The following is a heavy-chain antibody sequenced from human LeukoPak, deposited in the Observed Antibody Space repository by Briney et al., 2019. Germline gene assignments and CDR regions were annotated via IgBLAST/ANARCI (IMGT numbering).Heavy chain of an antibody. Sequence: ASVEVSCKASGYTFTGYYMHWVRQAPGQGLEWMGWINPNSGGTNYAQKFQGRVTMTRDTSISTAYMELSRLRSDDTAVYYCARVGSYMVRGVIPFDYWGQGTLVTVSS. D-gene: IGHD3-10*01. J-gene: IGHJ4*02. V-gene: IGHV1-2*02. CDR2: INPNSGGT. CDR1: GYTFTGYY. CDR3: ARVGSYMVRGVIPFDY.